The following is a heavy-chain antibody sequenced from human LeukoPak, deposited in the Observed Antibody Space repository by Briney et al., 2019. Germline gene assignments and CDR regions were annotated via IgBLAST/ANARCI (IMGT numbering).Heavy chain of an antibody. CDR3: ARILLGRGLIVRGSGYYYGMDV. V-gene: IGHV1-46*01. CDR2: INPSGGST. J-gene: IGHJ6*02. Sequence: GASVKVSCKASGYTFTSYYMHWVRQAPGQGLEWMGIINPSGGSTSYAQKFQGRVTITADESTSTAYMELSSLRSEDTAVYYCARILLGRGLIVRGSGYYYGMDVWGQGTTVTVSS. D-gene: IGHD2/OR15-2a*01. CDR1: GYTFTSYY.